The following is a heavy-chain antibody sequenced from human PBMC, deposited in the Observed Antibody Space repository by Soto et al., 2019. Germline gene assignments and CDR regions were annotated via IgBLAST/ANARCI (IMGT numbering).Heavy chain of an antibody. CDR1: GYTLTELS. V-gene: IGHV1-24*01. CDR3: AIHPVKPDAMMVSAFDI. J-gene: IGHJ3*02. D-gene: IGHD2-2*01. CDR2: FDPEDGET. Sequence: ASVKVSCKVSGYTLTELSMHWVRQAPGKGLEWMGGFDPEDGETIYAQKFQGRVTMTEDTSTDTAYMELSSLRSEDTAVYYCAIHPVKPDAMMVSAFDIWGKGTMVTVSS.